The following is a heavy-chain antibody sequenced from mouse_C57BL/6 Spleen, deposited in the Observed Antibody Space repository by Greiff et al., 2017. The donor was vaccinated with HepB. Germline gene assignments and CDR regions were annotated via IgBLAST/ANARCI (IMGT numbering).Heavy chain of an antibody. CDR3: ARRGGD. CDR1: GYTFTGYW. Sequence: QVQLQQSGAELMKPGASVKLSCKATGYTFTGYWIEWVKQRPGHGLEWIGEILPGSGSTNYTEKFKGKATFTADTSSNTAYMQLSSLTTEDSAIYYCARRGGDWGQGTTLTVSS. CDR2: ILPGSGST. V-gene: IGHV1-9*01. J-gene: IGHJ2*01.